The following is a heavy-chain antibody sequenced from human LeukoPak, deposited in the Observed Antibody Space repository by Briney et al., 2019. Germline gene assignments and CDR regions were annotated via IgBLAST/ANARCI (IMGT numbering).Heavy chain of an antibody. D-gene: IGHD3-22*01. CDR3: ASLYYDNSGYFSWLDP. CDR1: GGTFGSHT. J-gene: IGHJ5*02. V-gene: IGHV1-69*02. Sequence: GSSVKVSCTASGGTFGSHTISWVRQAPGQGLEWVGRVIPVLGMATHAQSFQGRVTITADKSTSTAYMELSSLRSEDTAVYYCASLYYDNSGYFSWLDPWGQGTLVTVSS. CDR2: VIPVLGMA.